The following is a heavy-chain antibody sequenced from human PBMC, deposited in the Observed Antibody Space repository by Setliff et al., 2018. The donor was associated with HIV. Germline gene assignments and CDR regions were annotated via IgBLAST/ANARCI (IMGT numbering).Heavy chain of an antibody. CDR2: IYYTGST. Sequence: SETLSLTCTVSGGSISTYFWSWVRQTPGKGLEWIGYIYYTGSTSYNPSFRSRVTISVDTSKNQFSLRLDSVTAADTAVYYRARGGPDYYDYPYFDSWGQGTLVTVSS. J-gene: IGHJ4*02. D-gene: IGHD3-22*01. CDR3: ARGGPDYYDYPYFDS. CDR1: GGSISTYF. V-gene: IGHV4-59*01.